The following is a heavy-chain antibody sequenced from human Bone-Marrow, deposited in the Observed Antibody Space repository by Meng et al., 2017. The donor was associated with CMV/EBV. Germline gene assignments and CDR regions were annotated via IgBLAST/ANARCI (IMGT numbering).Heavy chain of an antibody. V-gene: IGHV3-7*01. Sequence: GESLKISCAVSGFTFTNYWMTWVRQAPGKGLEWVANINGDGSVKHYVDSVKGRFTISRDNSKNTLYLQMNSLRAEDTAVYYCARGNYYFDYWGQGTLVTVSS. CDR2: INGDGSVK. CDR3: ARGNYYFDY. J-gene: IGHJ4*02. CDR1: GFTFTNYW.